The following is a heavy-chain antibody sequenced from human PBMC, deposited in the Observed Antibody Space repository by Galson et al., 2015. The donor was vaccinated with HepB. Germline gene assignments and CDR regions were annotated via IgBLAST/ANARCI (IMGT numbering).Heavy chain of an antibody. CDR2: IKQDGSEK. Sequence: SLRLSCAASGFIFSSYWMSWVRQAPGKGLEWVANIKQDGSEKYYGDSVKGRFTISRDNAKNSLYLQMNSLRAEDTAVYHCRVAGSLDYWGQGTLVTVSS. D-gene: IGHD6-19*01. V-gene: IGHV3-7*03. CDR3: RVAGSLDY. J-gene: IGHJ4*02. CDR1: GFIFSSYW.